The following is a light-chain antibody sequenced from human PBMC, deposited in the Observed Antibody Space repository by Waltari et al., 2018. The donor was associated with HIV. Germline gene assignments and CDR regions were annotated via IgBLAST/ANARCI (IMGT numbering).Light chain of an antibody. CDR3: GAWDDSLSAWV. Sequence: QSVLTQPPSASGTPGQRIIISCSGRRPNIQFNYVTWFQHLPGTAPTLLIQKNNQRTSGVPDRFSASKSGTSASLAIRGLRSEDEADYYCGAWDDSLSAWVFGGGTKLSVL. V-gene: IGLV1-47*01. CDR1: RPNIQFNY. CDR2: KNN. J-gene: IGLJ3*02.